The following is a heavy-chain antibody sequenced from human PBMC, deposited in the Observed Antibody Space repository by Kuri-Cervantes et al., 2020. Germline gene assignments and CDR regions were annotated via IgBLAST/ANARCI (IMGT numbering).Heavy chain of an antibody. Sequence: GGSLRLSCAASGFTFGDYAMSWFRQAPGKGLEWVGFIRSKAYGGTTEYAASVKGGFTISRDNSKNTLYLQMNSLRAEDTAVYYCAKDRGGQGGMDVWGQGTTVTVSS. CDR1: GFTFGDYA. V-gene: IGHV3-49*03. D-gene: IGHD3-16*01. CDR3: AKDRGGQGGMDV. J-gene: IGHJ6*02. CDR2: IRSKAYGGTT.